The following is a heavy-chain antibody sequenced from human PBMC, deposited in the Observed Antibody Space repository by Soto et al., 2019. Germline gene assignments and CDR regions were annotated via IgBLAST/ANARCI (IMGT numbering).Heavy chain of an antibody. J-gene: IGHJ4*02. CDR3: AKDRMPIWVSYFDY. V-gene: IGHV3-23*01. D-gene: IGHD2-2*01. Sequence: EVQLLESGGGLVQPGGSLRLSCVASGFTFSSYAMSWVRQAPGKGLEWVAAISGSGGSTYYADSVKGRFNISRDNSKNTLYLQMNTLRAEDTAVYYCAKDRMPIWVSYFDYWGQGTLVTVSS. CDR1: GFTFSSYA. CDR2: ISGSGGST.